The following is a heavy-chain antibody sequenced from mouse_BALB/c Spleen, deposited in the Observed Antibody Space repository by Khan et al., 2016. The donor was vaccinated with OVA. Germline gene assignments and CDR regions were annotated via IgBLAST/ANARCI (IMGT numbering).Heavy chain of an antibody. D-gene: IGHD2-3*01. CDR2: IWGDGST. V-gene: IGHV2-3*01. CDR1: GFSLTTYG. CDR3: ARWGDGSTYAMDY. Sequence: QVQLKESGPGLVAPSQSLSITCTVSGFSLTTYGVNWIRQPPGKGLEWLGVIWGDGSTNYHSALISRLSISKDNSKSQVFLKLNSLQTDDTATYXCARWGDGSTYAMDYWGQGTSVTVSS. J-gene: IGHJ4*01.